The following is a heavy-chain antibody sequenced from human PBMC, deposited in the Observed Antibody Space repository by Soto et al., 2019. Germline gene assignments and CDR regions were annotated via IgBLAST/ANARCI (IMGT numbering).Heavy chain of an antibody. Sequence: SVKVSCKASGGTFSSYAISWVRQAPGQGLEWMGGIIPIFGTANYAQKFQGRVTITADKSTSTAYMELSSLRSEDTAVYYCALKAAGTQIDYWGQGTLVTVSS. CDR2: IIPIFGTA. D-gene: IGHD6-13*01. V-gene: IGHV1-69*06. CDR3: ALKAAGTQIDY. CDR1: GGTFSSYA. J-gene: IGHJ4*02.